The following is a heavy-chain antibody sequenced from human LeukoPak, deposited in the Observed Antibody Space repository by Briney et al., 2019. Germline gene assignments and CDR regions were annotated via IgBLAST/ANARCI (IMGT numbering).Heavy chain of an antibody. V-gene: IGHV4-34*01. Sequence: SETLSLTCAVYGGSFSGYYWSWTRQPPGKGLEWIGEINHSGSTNYNPSLKSRVSISVDTSKNQFSLKLSSVTAADTAVYYCARGIPGRSIDYWGQGTLVTVSS. CDR2: INHSGST. CDR3: ARGIPGRSIDY. J-gene: IGHJ4*02. CDR1: GGSFSGYY. D-gene: IGHD3-16*02.